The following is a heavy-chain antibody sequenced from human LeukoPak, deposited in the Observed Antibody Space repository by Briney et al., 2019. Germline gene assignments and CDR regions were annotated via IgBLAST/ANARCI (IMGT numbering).Heavy chain of an antibody. CDR3: ARGMYSSSWYTVYGVIDY. V-gene: IGHV4-34*01. J-gene: IGHJ4*02. CDR1: GGSISSYY. Sequence: NSSETLSLTCTVSGGSISSYYWSWIRQPAGKGLEWIGEINHSGSTNYNPSLKSRVTISVDTSKNQFSLKLSSVTAADTAVYYCARGMYSSSWYTVYGVIDYWGQGTLVTVSS. D-gene: IGHD6-13*01. CDR2: INHSGST.